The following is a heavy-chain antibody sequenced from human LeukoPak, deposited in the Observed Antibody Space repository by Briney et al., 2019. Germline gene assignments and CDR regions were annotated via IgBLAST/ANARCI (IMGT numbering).Heavy chain of an antibody. V-gene: IGHV3-23*01. D-gene: IGHD1-1*01. Sequence: PGGSLRLSCAATGFTISSSATTWVRQAPGKGLDWVSTITRTGSNTFYADSVKGRFTISRDNSKNTLYLQMNSLRAEDTAVYYCQCWNPYYWGQGTLVTVSS. CDR3: QCWNPYY. J-gene: IGHJ4*02. CDR2: ITRTGSNT. CDR1: GFTISSSA.